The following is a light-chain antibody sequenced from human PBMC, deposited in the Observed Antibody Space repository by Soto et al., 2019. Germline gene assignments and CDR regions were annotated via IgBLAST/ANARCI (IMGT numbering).Light chain of an antibody. Sequence: IVMTQSPLSLRVTAGEPASISCRSSQSRVYNNGYYYFDWYLQKPGQSPQLLIFMGFKPPSGVTKRFSGTGSGTAFTLKISSVEAADVGAYFSMPGLEGPWTFGQGTQV. CDR2: MGF. V-gene: IGKV2-28*01. CDR3: MPGLEGPWT. CDR1: QSRVYNNGYYY. J-gene: IGKJ1*01.